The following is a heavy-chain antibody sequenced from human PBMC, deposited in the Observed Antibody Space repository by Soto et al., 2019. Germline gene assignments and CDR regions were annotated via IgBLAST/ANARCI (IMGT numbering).Heavy chain of an antibody. CDR2: IYYSGST. CDR3: ARDAVGADVGSSRFFDY. V-gene: IGHV4-61*01. D-gene: IGHD6-13*01. Sequence: SETLSLTCTVSGGSVSSGSYYWSWIRQPPGKGLEWIGYIYYSGSTNYNPSPKSRVTISVDTSKNQFSLKLSSVTAADTAVYYCARDAVGADVGSSRFFDYWGQRTLVTGSS. J-gene: IGHJ4*02. CDR1: GGSVSSGSYY.